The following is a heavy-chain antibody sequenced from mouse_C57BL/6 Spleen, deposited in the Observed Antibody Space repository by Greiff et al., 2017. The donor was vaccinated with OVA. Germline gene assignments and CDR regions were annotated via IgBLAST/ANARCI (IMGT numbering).Heavy chain of an antibody. Sequence: QVQLQQPGAELVMPGASVKLSCKASGYTFTSYWMHWVKQRPGQGLEWIGEIDPSDSYTNYNQKFKGKSTLTVDKSSSTAYMQLSSLTSEDSAVYYCARGYGSRGWFAYWGQGTLVTVSA. CDR2: IDPSDSYT. V-gene: IGHV1-69*01. J-gene: IGHJ3*01. CDR1: GYTFTSYW. CDR3: ARGYGSRGWFAY. D-gene: IGHD1-1*01.